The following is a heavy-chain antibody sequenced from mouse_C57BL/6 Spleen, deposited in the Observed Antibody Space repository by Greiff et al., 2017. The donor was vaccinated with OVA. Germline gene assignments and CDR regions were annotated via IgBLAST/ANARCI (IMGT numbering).Heavy chain of an antibody. J-gene: IGHJ1*03. CDR3: ARAVGHWYFDV. Sequence: EVKLMESGPGLVKPSQSLSLTCSVTGYSITSGYYWNWIRQFPGNKLEWMGYISYDGSNNYNPSLKNRISITRDTSKNQFFLKLNSVTTEDTATYYCARAVGHWYFDVWGTGTTVTVSS. CDR2: ISYDGSN. CDR1: GYSITSGYY. D-gene: IGHD1-1*02. V-gene: IGHV3-6*01.